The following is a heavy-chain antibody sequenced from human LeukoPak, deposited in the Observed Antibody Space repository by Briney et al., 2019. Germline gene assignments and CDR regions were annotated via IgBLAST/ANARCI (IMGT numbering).Heavy chain of an antibody. CDR1: GDTFGSYA. V-gene: IGHV1-69*05. D-gene: IGHD1-26*01. CDR2: IIPMFATP. CDR3: AREAREFYRPYFLYYYYMDV. Sequence: GASVKVSCKSSGDTFGSYAINWLRQPPGQGLEWMGRIIPMFATPNYAQSFQGRVTITTDESTSTAYLELSSLRSEDTAVYYCAREAREFYRPYFLYYYYMDVWGKGTTVTVSS. J-gene: IGHJ6*03.